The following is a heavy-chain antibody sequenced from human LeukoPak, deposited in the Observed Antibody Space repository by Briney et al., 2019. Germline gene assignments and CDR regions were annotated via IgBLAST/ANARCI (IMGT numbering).Heavy chain of an antibody. V-gene: IGHV4-39*01. J-gene: IGHJ4*02. CDR3: ARVNAPSYYYDSSGYHFDY. CDR1: GGSISSSSYF. Sequence: SENLSLTCTVSGGSISSSSYFWGWIRQPPGKGLEWVGSMSYSGSTYYNPSLKSRVTISVDTSKNQFSLKLSSVTAADTAVYYCARVNAPSYYYDSSGYHFDYWGQGTLVTVSS. CDR2: MSYSGST. D-gene: IGHD3-22*01.